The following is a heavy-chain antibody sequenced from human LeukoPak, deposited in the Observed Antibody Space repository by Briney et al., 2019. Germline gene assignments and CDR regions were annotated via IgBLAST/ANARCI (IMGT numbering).Heavy chain of an antibody. D-gene: IGHD3-3*01. Sequence: PSETLSLTCTVSGGSISSYYWSWIRQPPGKGLEWIGYIYYSGSTNYNPSLKSRVTILVDTSKNQFSLKLSSVTAADTAVYYCARRYYDFWSGYYTDAFDIWGQGTMVTVSS. V-gene: IGHV4-59*12. CDR3: ARRYYDFWSGYYTDAFDI. J-gene: IGHJ3*02. CDR1: GGSISSYY. CDR2: IYYSGST.